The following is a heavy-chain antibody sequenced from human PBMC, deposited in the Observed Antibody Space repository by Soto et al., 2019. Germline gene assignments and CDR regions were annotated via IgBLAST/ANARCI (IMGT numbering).Heavy chain of an antibody. CDR3: ARDPRLVGAFDI. CDR1: GYTFTSYA. J-gene: IGHJ3*02. V-gene: IGHV1-3*01. D-gene: IGHD2-8*02. CDR2: INAGNGNT. Sequence: ASVKVSCKASGYTFTSYAMHWVRQAPGQRLEWMGWINAGNGNTKYSQKFQGRVTITRDTSASTAYMELSSLRSEDTAVYYCARDPRLVGAFDICGQGTMVTVSS.